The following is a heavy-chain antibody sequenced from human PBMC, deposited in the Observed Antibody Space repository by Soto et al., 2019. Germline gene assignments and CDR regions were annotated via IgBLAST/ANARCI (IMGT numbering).Heavy chain of an antibody. Sequence: EVQLVESGGGLVQPGGSPRLSCVTSGFTFSTYTMIWVRQAPGKGLEWVSYISDSGDTIYYAGSVKGRFTISRDNAKNSLYLQMSSLRAEDTAVYYCARLPLGFFDWLGPSFDYWGQGTLVTVSP. CDR2: ISDSGDTI. D-gene: IGHD3-9*01. CDR1: GFTFSTYT. CDR3: ARLPLGFFDWLGPSFDY. V-gene: IGHV3-48*01. J-gene: IGHJ4*02.